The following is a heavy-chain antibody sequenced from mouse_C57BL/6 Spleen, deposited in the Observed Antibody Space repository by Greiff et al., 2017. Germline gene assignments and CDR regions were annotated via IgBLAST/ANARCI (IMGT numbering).Heavy chain of an antibody. V-gene: IGHV5-4*03. CDR2: ISDGGSYT. Sequence: EVKLMESGGGLVKPGGSLKLSCAASGFTFSSYAMSWVRQTPEKRLEWVATISDGGSYTYYPDNVKGRFTISRDNAKNNLYLQMSHLKSEDTAMYYCARPRPYAMDYWGQGTSVTGSS. J-gene: IGHJ4*01. CDR3: ARPRPYAMDY. CDR1: GFTFSSYA.